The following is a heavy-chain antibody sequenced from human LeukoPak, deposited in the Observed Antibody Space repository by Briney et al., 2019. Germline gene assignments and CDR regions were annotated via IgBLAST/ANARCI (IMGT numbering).Heavy chain of an antibody. CDR3: TREVLVRGVRYHGMDV. CDR2: VSYDGKET. V-gene: IGHV3-30*03. J-gene: IGHJ6*02. CDR1: GFKFSHYA. D-gene: IGHD3-10*01. Sequence: GRSLRLSCAASGFKFSHYAMHWVRQPPGKGLEWVATVSYDGKETYYVDSVKGRFIISRDNSKNTLYLQMDSLRSEDTAVYYCTREVLVRGVRYHGMDVWGQGTTVTVSS.